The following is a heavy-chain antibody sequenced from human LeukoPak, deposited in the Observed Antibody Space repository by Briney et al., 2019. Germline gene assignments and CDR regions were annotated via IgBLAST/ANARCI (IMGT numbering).Heavy chain of an antibody. J-gene: IGHJ4*02. Sequence: PSETLSLTCTVSGGSISSYYWSWIRQPAGKGLEWIGRIYTSGSTNYNPSLKSRVTMSVDTSKNQFSLKLSSVTAADTAVYYCARDRGLMVYATPFDYWGQGTLVTVSS. CDR2: IYTSGST. CDR1: GGSISSYY. D-gene: IGHD2-8*01. CDR3: ARDRGLMVYATPFDY. V-gene: IGHV4-4*07.